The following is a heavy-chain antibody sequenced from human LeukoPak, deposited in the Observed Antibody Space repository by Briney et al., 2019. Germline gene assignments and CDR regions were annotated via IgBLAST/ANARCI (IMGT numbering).Heavy chain of an antibody. CDR3: ARDPLGYCSGGSCDWFDP. Sequence: GGSLRLSCAGSGFTLSTYSMNWVRQAPGKGLEWVSSFSISSTYIYYADSVKGRFTISRDNAKNSLYLQMNSLRAEDTAVYYCARDPLGYCSGGSCDWFDPWGQGTLVTVSS. CDR2: FSISSTYI. V-gene: IGHV3-21*01. CDR1: GFTLSTYS. D-gene: IGHD2-15*01. J-gene: IGHJ5*02.